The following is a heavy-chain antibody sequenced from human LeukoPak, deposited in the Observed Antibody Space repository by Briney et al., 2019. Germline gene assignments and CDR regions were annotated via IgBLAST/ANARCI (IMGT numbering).Heavy chain of an antibody. V-gene: IGHV3-23*01. Sequence: GGSLRLSCAASGFTFSSYAMSWVRQAPGEGLEWVSAISGSGGSTYYADSVKGRFTISRDNSKNTLYLQMNSLRAEDTAVYYCAKLADSSGWYVVRTFDYWGQGILVTVSS. CDR3: AKLADSSGWYVVRTFDY. CDR2: ISGSGGST. CDR1: GFTFSSYA. J-gene: IGHJ4*02. D-gene: IGHD6-19*01.